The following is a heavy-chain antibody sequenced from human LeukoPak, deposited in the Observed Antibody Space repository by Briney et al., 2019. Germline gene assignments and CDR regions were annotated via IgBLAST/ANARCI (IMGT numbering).Heavy chain of an antibody. Sequence: GGSLRLSCAASGFTFDDYAMHWVRQAPGKGLEWVSGISWNSGSIGYADSVKGRFTISRDNAKNSLYLQMNSLRAEDTALYYCAKDTSATLYCSSTSCPVGYYYYGMDVWGQGTTVTVSS. V-gene: IGHV3-9*01. J-gene: IGHJ6*02. CDR2: ISWNSGSI. CDR1: GFTFDDYA. D-gene: IGHD2-2*01. CDR3: AKDTSATLYCSSTSCPVGYYYYGMDV.